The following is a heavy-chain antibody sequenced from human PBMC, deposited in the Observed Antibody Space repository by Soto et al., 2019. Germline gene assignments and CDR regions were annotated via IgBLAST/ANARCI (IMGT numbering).Heavy chain of an antibody. CDR2: INPILRTP. Sequence: QVQLVQSGAEVRKPGSSVKVSCTASGLTYSRSAISWVRQAPGQGPEWMGGINPILRTPDYAPKFQGRVTITADEATSTVSMALGSLRSEDTAMYYCSRGGVDVVATSAFDYWGQGTLVTVSS. D-gene: IGHD5-12*01. V-gene: IGHV1-69*01. CDR1: GLTYSRSA. J-gene: IGHJ4*02. CDR3: SRGGVDVVATSAFDY.